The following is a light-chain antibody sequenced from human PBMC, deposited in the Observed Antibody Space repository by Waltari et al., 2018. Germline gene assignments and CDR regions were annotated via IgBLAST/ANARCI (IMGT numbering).Light chain of an antibody. CDR1: TTDVGAYNF. V-gene: IGLV2-14*01. CDR3: CSHSSSSTLVL. J-gene: IGLJ3*02. CDR2: EVN. Sequence: QSALTQPASVSGSPGQSITLSCTGTTTDVGAYNFVSWYQQHPGEVPKLWIYEVNNRPSGVSDRFSGSRSGNTASLTISGLLAEDEADYYCCSHSSSSTLVLFGGGTKVTVL.